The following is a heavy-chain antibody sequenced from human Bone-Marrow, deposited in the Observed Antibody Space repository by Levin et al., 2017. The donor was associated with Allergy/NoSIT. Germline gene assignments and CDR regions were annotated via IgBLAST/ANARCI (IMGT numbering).Heavy chain of an antibody. CDR3: ATDSSGTMLHY. Sequence: SVKVSCKASGGTFSIYTISWVRQAPGQGLEWMGGIIPIFGTANYAQKFQGRVTVSADESTSTAYMEMSSLTSEDTAIYYCATDSSGTMLHYWGQGTLVTVSS. CDR2: IIPIFGTA. V-gene: IGHV1-69*13. CDR1: GGTFSIYT. D-gene: IGHD3-10*01. J-gene: IGHJ4*02.